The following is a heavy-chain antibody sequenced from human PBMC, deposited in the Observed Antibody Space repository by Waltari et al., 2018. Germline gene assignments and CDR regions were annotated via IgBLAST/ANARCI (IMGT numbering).Heavy chain of an antibody. J-gene: IGHJ5*02. D-gene: IGHD3-3*01. CDR1: GGSVTSYY. CDR3: AKTGGDFWSGYYRFDL. V-gene: IGHV4-4*07. Sequence: QVQLQGSGPGLVKPSETLSLTCTVSGGSVTSYYWSWIRQPAGKGLEWIGRIYTRGSPAYNPSLKSRVTMSIDTSKNQFSLKLTSVTAADTAVYYCAKTGGDFWSGYYRFDLWGQGTPVTVSS. CDR2: IYTRGSP.